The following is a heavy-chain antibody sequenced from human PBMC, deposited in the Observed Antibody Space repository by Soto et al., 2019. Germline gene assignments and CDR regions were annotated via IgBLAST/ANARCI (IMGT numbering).Heavy chain of an antibody. V-gene: IGHV4-30-2*01. D-gene: IGHD3-3*01. CDR2: IYQSGST. CDR1: VVSISSDGYS. Sequence: QLQLQESGSGLVKPSQTLSLTCAVSVVSISSDGYSWSWIRQPPGKGLEWIGFIYQSGSTYYNPSFKSRGTMSVDRSKNQFSLKLTSVTAADTAVYYCARAYYDFWTSYHYGMDVWGQGTTVTVSS. J-gene: IGHJ6*02. CDR3: ARAYYDFWTSYHYGMDV.